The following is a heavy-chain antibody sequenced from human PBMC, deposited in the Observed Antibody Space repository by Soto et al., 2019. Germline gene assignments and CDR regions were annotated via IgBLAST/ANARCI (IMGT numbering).Heavy chain of an antibody. CDR3: ARDFSLTDELWLDRWSYFDY. CDR1: GFTFDDYA. V-gene: IGHV3-9*01. Sequence: HPGGSLRLSCAASGFTFDDYAMHWVRQAPGKGLEWVSGISWNSGSIGYADSVKGRFTISRDNSKNSLYLQMNSLRAEDTAVYYCARDFSLTDELWLDRWSYFDYWGQGTLVTVSS. CDR2: ISWNSGSI. D-gene: IGHD5-18*01. J-gene: IGHJ4*02.